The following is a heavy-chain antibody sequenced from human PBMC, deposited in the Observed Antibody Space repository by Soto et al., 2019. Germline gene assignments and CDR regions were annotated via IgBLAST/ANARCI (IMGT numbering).Heavy chain of an antibody. CDR1: GYTFTSLD. J-gene: IGHJ4*02. D-gene: IGHD2-15*01. CDR2: MNPNSGST. V-gene: IGHV1-8*01. CDR3: ARGRGYSDGIDY. Sequence: ASVKVSCKASGYTFTSLDINWVRQATGQGLEWMGWMNPNSGSTGSAQKFQGRVAMTRDTSINTAYMELSSLRSDDTAVYYCARGRGYSDGIDYWGQGTLVTVSS.